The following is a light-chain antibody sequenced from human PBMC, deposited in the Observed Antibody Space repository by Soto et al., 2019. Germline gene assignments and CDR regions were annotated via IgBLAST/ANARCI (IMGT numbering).Light chain of an antibody. Sequence: QLVLTQPPSASGTPGQRVTISCSGSSSNIGSNYVYWYQQLPGTAHKLLIYSNNQRPSGVPDRFSGSKSGTSASLAISGLRSEDRADYYCAAWDDSLSGRVFGGGTKLTVL. CDR3: AAWDDSLSGRV. CDR2: SNN. V-gene: IGLV1-47*02. J-gene: IGLJ3*02. CDR1: SSNIGSNY.